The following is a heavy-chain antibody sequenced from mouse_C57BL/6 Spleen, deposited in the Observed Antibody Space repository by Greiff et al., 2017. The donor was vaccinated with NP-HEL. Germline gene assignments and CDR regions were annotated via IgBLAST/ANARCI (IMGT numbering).Heavy chain of an antibody. V-gene: IGHV1-55*01. CDR3: ASYYGSSYLAY. J-gene: IGHJ3*01. D-gene: IGHD1-1*01. CDR1: GYTFTSYW. Sequence: QVQLKESGAELVKPGASVKMSCKASGYTFTSYWITWVKQRPGQGLEWIGDIYPGRGSTNYNEKFKSKATLTVDTSSSTAYMQLSSLTSEDSAVYYWASYYGSSYLAYWGQGTLVTVS. CDR2: IYPGRGST.